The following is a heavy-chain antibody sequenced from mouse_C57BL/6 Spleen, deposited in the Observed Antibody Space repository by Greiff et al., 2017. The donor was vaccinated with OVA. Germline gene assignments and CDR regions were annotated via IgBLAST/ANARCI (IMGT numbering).Heavy chain of an antibody. CDR1: GYTFTDYE. CDR2: IDPETGGT. Sequence: QVQLQQSGAELVRPGASVTLSCKASGYTFTDYEMHWVKQTPVHGLEWIGAIDPETGGTAYNQKFKGKAILTADKSSSTAYMELRSLTSEDSAVYYCLYYDYDGNYAMDYWGQGTSVTVSS. CDR3: LYYDYDGNYAMDY. J-gene: IGHJ4*01. D-gene: IGHD2-4*01. V-gene: IGHV1-15*01.